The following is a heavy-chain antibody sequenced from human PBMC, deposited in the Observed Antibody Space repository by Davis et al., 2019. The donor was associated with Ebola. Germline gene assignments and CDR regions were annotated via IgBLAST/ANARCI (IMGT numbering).Heavy chain of an antibody. Sequence: MPSETLSLTCAVYGGSFSGYYWSWIRQPPGKGLEWIGEINHRGTTNYNPSLKSRVTISVDTSKNHFSLNLNSVTAADTAVYYCARIWGSGRDVWGQGTTVTVSS. D-gene: IGHD3-10*01. CDR2: INHRGTT. V-gene: IGHV4-34*01. CDR3: ARIWGSGRDV. J-gene: IGHJ6*02. CDR1: GGSFSGYY.